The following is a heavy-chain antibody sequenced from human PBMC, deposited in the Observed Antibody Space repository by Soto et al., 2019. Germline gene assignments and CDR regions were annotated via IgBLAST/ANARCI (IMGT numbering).Heavy chain of an antibody. Sequence: TGGSLRLSCAASGFTVSSNYMSWVRQAPGKGLEWVSVIYSGGSTYYADSVKGRFTISRDNSKNTLYLQMNSLRAEDTAVYYCASNPCSSGWLYAFDIWGQGTMVTVSS. CDR1: GFTVSSNY. J-gene: IGHJ3*02. D-gene: IGHD6-19*01. CDR3: ASNPCSSGWLYAFDI. V-gene: IGHV3-53*01. CDR2: IYSGGST.